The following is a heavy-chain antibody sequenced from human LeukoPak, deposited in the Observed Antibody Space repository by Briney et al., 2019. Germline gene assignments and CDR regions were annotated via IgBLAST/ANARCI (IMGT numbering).Heavy chain of an antibody. CDR3: AKELRPNDY. Sequence: PGGSLRLSCTASGFTFGDYAMSWFRQAPGKGLEWVSSISGSGGDTFYADSVRGRFIISRDNSKSTLYLQMNSLRAEDTAIYYCAKELRPNDYWGQGTLVTVSS. V-gene: IGHV3-23*01. D-gene: IGHD3-16*01. CDR1: GFTFGDYA. CDR2: ISGSGGDT. J-gene: IGHJ4*02.